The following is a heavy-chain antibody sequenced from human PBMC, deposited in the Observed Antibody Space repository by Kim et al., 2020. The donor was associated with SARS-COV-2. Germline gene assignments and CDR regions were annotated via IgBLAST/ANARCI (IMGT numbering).Heavy chain of an antibody. CDR1: GFTFNIYC. V-gene: IGHV3-48*02. J-gene: IGHJ4*02. CDR3: TRGLQWALDF. Sequence: GGSLRLSCSASGFTFNIYCMNWVRQSPGRGLEWVSYITGGSNTIYYADSVKGRFTISRDNAKNSLDLQMNSLRDDDTAVYYCTRGLQWALDFWGQGTLVTVSS. CDR2: ITGGSNTI. D-gene: IGHD2-21*02.